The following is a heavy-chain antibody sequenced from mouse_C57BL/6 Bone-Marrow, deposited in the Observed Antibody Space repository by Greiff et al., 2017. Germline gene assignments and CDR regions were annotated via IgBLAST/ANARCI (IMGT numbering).Heavy chain of an antibody. D-gene: IGHD2-4*01. CDR1: GYTFTSYW. CDR3: AWGDYDYGYFDV. Sequence: QVQLQQPGAELVKPGASVKMSCKASGYTFTSYWITWVKQRPGQGLEWIGDIYPGSGSTNYNEKFKSKATLTVDTSSSTAYMQLSSLTSEDSAVYYCAWGDYDYGYFDVWGTGTTVTVSS. J-gene: IGHJ1*03. V-gene: IGHV1-55*01. CDR2: IYPGSGST.